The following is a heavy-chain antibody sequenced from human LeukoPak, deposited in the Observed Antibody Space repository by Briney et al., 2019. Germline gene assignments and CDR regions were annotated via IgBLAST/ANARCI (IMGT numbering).Heavy chain of an antibody. V-gene: IGHV4-34*01. CDR2: IHPSGIF. J-gene: IGHJ4*02. CDR3: ARGRDRSKAGDH. CDR1: GGSCDDYY. Sequence: QPSETLSLTCDVYGGSCDDYYCSWIRQPPGKGLEWIGEIHPSGIFYYNSSLMSRVTISIDPSNSQFSLRLTSVTAADTAFYYCARGRDRSKAGDHWGQGSRVTVSS. D-gene: IGHD5-24*01.